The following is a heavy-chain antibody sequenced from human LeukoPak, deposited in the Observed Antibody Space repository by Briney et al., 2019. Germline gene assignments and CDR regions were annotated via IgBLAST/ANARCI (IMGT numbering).Heavy chain of an antibody. CDR2: IYFSGSI. D-gene: IGHD6-13*01. V-gene: IGHV4-39*01. CDR3: VRQYTSSKNPPDF. CDR1: GGSISSTTYY. Sequence: SETLSLTCTASGGSISSTTYYWGWIRQPPGKGLEWIGSIYFSGSIFYNPSLKSRVTISVDTSKDQFSLRLSSVTAADTAVYFCVRQYTSSKNPPDFWGQGTLVTVSS. J-gene: IGHJ4*02.